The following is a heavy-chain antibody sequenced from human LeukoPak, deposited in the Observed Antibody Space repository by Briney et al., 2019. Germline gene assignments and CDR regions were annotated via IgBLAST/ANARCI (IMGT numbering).Heavy chain of an antibody. CDR1: GFTFTDHY. D-gene: IGHD2-21*01. Sequence: GSLRLSCAASGFTFTDHYMSWIRQAPGKGLEWIGYIYYSGSTNYNPSLKSRVTISVDTSKNQFSLNLSSVTAADTALYYCARGWGFFDYWGRGSLVTVSS. J-gene: IGHJ4*02. CDR3: ARGWGFFDY. V-gene: IGHV4-59*11. CDR2: IYYSGST.